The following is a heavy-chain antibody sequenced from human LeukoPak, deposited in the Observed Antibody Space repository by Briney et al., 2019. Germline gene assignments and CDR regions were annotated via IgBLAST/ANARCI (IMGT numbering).Heavy chain of an antibody. Sequence: GGSLRLSCAASGFTFTSYSMNWVRQAPGKGLEWVSSISSSSSYIYYADSVKGRFTISRDNSKNTLYLQVNSLRAEDTAVYYCAREGPGYSGYDGNHFDYWGQGTLVTVSS. V-gene: IGHV3-21*01. D-gene: IGHD5-12*01. J-gene: IGHJ4*02. CDR3: AREGPGYSGYDGNHFDY. CDR1: GFTFTSYS. CDR2: ISSSSSYI.